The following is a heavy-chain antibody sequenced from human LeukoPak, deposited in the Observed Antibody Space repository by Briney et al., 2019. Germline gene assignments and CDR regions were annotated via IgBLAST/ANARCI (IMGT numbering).Heavy chain of an antibody. D-gene: IGHD3-9*01. V-gene: IGHV3-21*01. CDR2: ISSSSSYI. J-gene: IGHJ3*02. CDR3: ARADYDILTGYHKGAFDI. CDR1: GFTFSSYS. Sequence: GGSLRLSCAASGFTFSSYSMNWVRQAPGKGLEWVSSISSSSSYIYYADSVKGRFTISRDNAKNSLYLQMNSLRAEDTAVYYCARADYDILTGYHKGAFDIWGQGTMVTVSS.